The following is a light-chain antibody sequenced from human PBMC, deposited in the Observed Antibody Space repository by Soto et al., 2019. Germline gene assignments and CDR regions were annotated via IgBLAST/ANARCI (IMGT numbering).Light chain of an antibody. CDR3: QQYHIYSGT. Sequence: DIQMTQSPSPLSGSVGDRVTITCRASQTISSWLAWYQQKPGKAPKLLIYKASTLKSGVPSRFSGSGSGTEFTLTINSLQPDDFATYYCQQYHIYSGTFGQGTKVDI. CDR1: QTISSW. J-gene: IGKJ1*01. CDR2: KAS. V-gene: IGKV1-5*03.